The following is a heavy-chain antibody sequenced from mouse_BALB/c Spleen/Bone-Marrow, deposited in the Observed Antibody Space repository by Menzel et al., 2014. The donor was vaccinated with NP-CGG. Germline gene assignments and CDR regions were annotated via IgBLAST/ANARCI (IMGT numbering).Heavy chain of an antibody. D-gene: IGHD1-2*01. Sequence: SGTVLARPGASVKMSCKASGYSFTSYWIHWVKQRPGRGLEWIGAIYPGDSDTSFNQKFKDKAKLTAVTSASTAYMELSSLTNEDSAVYYCTRRTATLDYWGQGTTLTVSS. CDR1: GYSFTSYW. CDR2: IYPGDSDT. CDR3: TRRTATLDY. V-gene: IGHV1-5*01. J-gene: IGHJ2*01.